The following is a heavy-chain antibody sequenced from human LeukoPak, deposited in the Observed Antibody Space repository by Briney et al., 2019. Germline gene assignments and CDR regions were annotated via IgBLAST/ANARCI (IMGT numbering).Heavy chain of an antibody. J-gene: IGHJ3*02. V-gene: IGHV3-7*04. CDR3: ARDAREYYFDSLGDAFDT. Sequence: GGSLRLSCAASGFTFNNYWMTWVRQAPGKGLEWVANIKQDGSDKYYVDSVKGRFIISRDTAKNSLYLQMNSLRAEDTAVYYCARDAREYYFDSLGDAFDTWGQGTMVTVSS. CDR2: IKQDGSDK. CDR1: GFTFNNYW. D-gene: IGHD3-9*01.